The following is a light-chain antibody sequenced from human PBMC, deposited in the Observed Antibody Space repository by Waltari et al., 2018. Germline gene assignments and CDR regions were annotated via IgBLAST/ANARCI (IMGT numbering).Light chain of an antibody. J-gene: IGKJ1*01. CDR2: GAS. CDR3: QQYNNWPQT. V-gene: IGKV3-15*01. CDR1: QSVSSN. Sequence: EIVMTQSPAPLSVSPGERATLSCRASQSVSSNVAWYQQKPGQAPRLLIYGASTRATGIPARFSGSGSGTEFTLTISSMQSEDFAVYYCQQYNNWPQTFGQGTKVEIK.